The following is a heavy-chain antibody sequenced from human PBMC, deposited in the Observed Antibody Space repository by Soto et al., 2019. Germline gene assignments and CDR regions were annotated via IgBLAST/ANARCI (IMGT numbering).Heavy chain of an antibody. CDR1: GFSLSTSGVG. CDR2: IYWDDDK. Sequence: SGPTLVNPTQTLTLTCTFSGFSLSTSGVGVGWIRQPPGKALEWLALIYWDDDKRYSPSLKSRLTITKDTSKNQVVLTMTNMDPVDTATYYCAHRPALDWDGEQEHYYDSLGHSFDYWGPGTLVTVSS. V-gene: IGHV2-5*02. J-gene: IGHJ4*02. CDR3: AHRPALDWDGEQEHYYDSLGHSFDY. D-gene: IGHD3-22*01.